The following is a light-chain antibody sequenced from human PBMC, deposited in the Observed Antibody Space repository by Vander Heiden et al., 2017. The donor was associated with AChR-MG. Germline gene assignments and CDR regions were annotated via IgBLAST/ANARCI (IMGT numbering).Light chain of an antibody. J-gene: IGKJ1*01. V-gene: IGKV1-39*01. Sequence: DIQMTQSPSSLSASIGDRVTITCRASQSIDTFLNWYQLKPGKAPKVLIHAASSLQSGVPSRFSGSGSGTDFTLTISSLQLEDFATYYCQQSYTTPRTFGQGTKVEIK. CDR1: QSIDTF. CDR3: QQSYTTPRT. CDR2: AAS.